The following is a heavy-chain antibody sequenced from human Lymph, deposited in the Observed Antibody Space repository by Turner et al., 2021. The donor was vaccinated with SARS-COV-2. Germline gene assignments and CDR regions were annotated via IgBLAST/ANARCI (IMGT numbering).Heavy chain of an antibody. D-gene: IGHD6-6*01. CDR2: IIPIFGTA. Sequence: LQVGQAGTAGRKPGSSVKVSCKASGGTFSTYTISWVRQAPGQGLEWMGGIIPIFGTANYAQKFQGRVTITADESTSTAYMELSSLRSEDTAVYYWTRGETIAAHYDYWGQGTLVTVSS. CDR1: GGTFSTYT. J-gene: IGHJ4*02. V-gene: IGHV1-69*01. CDR3: TRGETIAAHYDY.